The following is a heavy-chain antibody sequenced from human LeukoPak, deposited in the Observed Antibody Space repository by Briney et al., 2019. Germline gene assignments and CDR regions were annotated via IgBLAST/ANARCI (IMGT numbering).Heavy chain of an antibody. CDR3: ARDDSSGYYFGPFDY. V-gene: IGHV3-48*03. D-gene: IGHD3-22*01. J-gene: IGHJ4*02. CDR1: GFTFSSYE. Sequence: PGGSLRLSCAASGFTFSSYEMNWVRQAPGKGLEWVSYISSSGSTIYYADSVKGRFTISRDNSKNTLYLQMNSLRAEDTAVYYCARDDSSGYYFGPFDYWGQGTLVTVSS. CDR2: ISSSGSTI.